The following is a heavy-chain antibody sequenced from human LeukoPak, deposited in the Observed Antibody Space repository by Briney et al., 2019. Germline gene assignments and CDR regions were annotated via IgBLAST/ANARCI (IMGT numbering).Heavy chain of an antibody. CDR3: ARDLVDYYYYMDV. CDR1: GFTFSDYY. CDR2: ISSSGSTI. D-gene: IGHD2-15*01. V-gene: IGHV3-11*01. J-gene: IGHJ6*03. Sequence: AGGSLRLSCAASGFTFSDYYMSWIRQAPGKGLEWVSYISSSGSTIYYADSVKGRFTISRDNAKNSLYLQMNSLRAEDTAVYYCARDLVDYYYYMDVWGKGTTVSVSS.